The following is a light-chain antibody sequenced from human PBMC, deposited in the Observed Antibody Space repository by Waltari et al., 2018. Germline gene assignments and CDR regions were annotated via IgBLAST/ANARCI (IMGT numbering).Light chain of an antibody. J-gene: IGKJ2*01. CDR2: WAS. Sequence: DFVMNQSPDSLAVSLGERATINCKSSPSLLYTPHYKNYLAWYQQKPGQPPKLLIYWASTRESGVPDRFSGSGSGTDFTLTISSLQAEDVAVYYCQQYYSRHSYTFGQGTKLEIK. CDR1: PSLLYTPHYKNY. CDR3: QQYYSRHSYT. V-gene: IGKV4-1*01.